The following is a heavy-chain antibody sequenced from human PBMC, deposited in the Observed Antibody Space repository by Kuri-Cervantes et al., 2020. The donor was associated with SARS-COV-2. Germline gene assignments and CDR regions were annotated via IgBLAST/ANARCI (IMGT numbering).Heavy chain of an antibody. V-gene: IGHV1-18*04. D-gene: IGHD3-9*01. Sequence: ASVKVSCKASGYTFTSYGISWVLQAPGQGLEWMGWISAYNGNTNYAQKLQGRVTMTTDTSTSTAYMQLRSLRSDDTAVYYCARLPFNYDILTCYYYYYGMDVWGQGTTVTVSS. CDR1: GYTFTSYG. J-gene: IGHJ6*02. CDR3: ARLPFNYDILTCYYYYYGMDV. CDR2: ISAYNGNT.